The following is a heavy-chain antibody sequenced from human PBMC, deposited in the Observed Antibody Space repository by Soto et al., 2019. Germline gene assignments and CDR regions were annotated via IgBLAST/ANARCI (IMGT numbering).Heavy chain of an antibody. V-gene: IGHV3-30*14. CDR1: GFTFSSYA. J-gene: IGHJ6*02. D-gene: IGHD2-15*01. CDR2: VTYERSNK. Sequence: QVQLVESGGGMVQPGGSLRLSCAASGFTFSSYAMHWVRQAPGKGLEWVAAVTYERSNKYYADSVKGRFTISRDNSKNARYRQLTSVKAEDPAVYYCSRLPRCANARVLRKEYYYFYAVDVWGQGTTVTVSS. CDR3: SRLPRCANARVLRKEYYYFYAVDV.